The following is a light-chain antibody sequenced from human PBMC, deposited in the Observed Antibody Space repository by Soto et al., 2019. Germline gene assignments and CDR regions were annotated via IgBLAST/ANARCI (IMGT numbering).Light chain of an antibody. J-gene: IGLJ1*01. Sequence: QSALTQPASVSGSRGQSITISCTGTSSDIGAYNYVSWYQQHPGKASKLMIYEVTNRPSGVSNRFSGSKSGNTASLTISGLQAEDEADYYCSSYTTGTPYVFGTGTKVTVL. CDR2: EVT. V-gene: IGLV2-14*01. CDR3: SSYTTGTPYV. CDR1: SSDIGAYNY.